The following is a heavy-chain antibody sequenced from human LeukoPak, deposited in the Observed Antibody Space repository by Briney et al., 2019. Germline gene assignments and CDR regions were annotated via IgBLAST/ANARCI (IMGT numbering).Heavy chain of an antibody. J-gene: IGHJ1*01. CDR1: DYSISSGYY. Sequence: SETLSLTRTVSDYSISSGYYWGWIRQPPGKGLEWIGSIYHSGSTYYNPSLKSRVAISVDTSKNQFSLKLRSVTAADTAVYYCARGGDTSGYYYFEYFHHWGQGTLVTVSS. V-gene: IGHV4-38-2*02. CDR2: IYHSGST. CDR3: ARGGDTSGYYYFEYFHH. D-gene: IGHD3-22*01.